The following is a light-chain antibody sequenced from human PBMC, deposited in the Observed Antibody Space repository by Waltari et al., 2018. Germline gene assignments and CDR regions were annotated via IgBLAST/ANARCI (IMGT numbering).Light chain of an antibody. V-gene: IGLV5-45*02. CDR3: MIWHNSSWV. CDR2: YNSDSDK. Sequence: QAVLTQPSSLSASPGASASLTCTLRSDIYVGTNRISWYQQKAGSPPQYLLRYNSDSDKQQGSGVPSRFSGSKDASANAGILLISGLQSEDEADYYCMIWHNSSWVFGGGTKVTVL. J-gene: IGLJ3*02. CDR1: SDIYVGTNR.